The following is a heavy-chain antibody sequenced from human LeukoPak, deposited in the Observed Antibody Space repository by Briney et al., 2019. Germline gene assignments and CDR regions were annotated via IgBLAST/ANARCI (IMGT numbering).Heavy chain of an antibody. V-gene: IGHV4-39*07. Sequence: PSETLSLTCTVSGGSISSSSYYWGWIRQPPGKGLEWIGSIYYSGSTYYNPSLKSRVTISVDTSKNQFSLKLSSVTAADTAVYYCAREFYGGNSALDYWGQGTLVTVSS. CDR1: GGSISSSSYY. D-gene: IGHD4-23*01. CDR3: AREFYGGNSALDY. J-gene: IGHJ4*02. CDR2: IYYSGST.